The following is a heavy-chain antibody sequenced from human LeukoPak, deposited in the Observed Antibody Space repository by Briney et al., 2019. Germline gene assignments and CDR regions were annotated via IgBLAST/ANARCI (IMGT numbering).Heavy chain of an antibody. Sequence: ASVKVSCKASGGTFSSYAISWVRQAPGQGLEWMGWINPNSGGANSAQKFQGRVTMTRDTSISTASMELNRLGSDDTAVYYCARSRYYDILTGYYSSAFDIWGQGTMVTVSS. D-gene: IGHD3-9*01. CDR3: ARSRYYDILTGYYSSAFDI. CDR1: GGTFSSYA. J-gene: IGHJ3*02. V-gene: IGHV1-2*02. CDR2: INPNSGGA.